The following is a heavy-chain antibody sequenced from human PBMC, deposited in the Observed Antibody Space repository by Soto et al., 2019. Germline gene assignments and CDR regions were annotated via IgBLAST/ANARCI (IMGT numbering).Heavy chain of an antibody. D-gene: IGHD4-17*01. CDR2: IRYDATYK. V-gene: IGHV3-33*01. Sequence: QGQLVESGGGVVQPGRALRLSCAASGFIFSHFGMNWVRQAPGKGLEWVAVIRYDATYKAYAESVKGRFNISRENSKNTASLQMASLRVEDTAVYYCARFNGDDYSGAFDVWGQGTVVTVSS. CDR1: GFIFSHFG. J-gene: IGHJ3*01. CDR3: ARFNGDDYSGAFDV.